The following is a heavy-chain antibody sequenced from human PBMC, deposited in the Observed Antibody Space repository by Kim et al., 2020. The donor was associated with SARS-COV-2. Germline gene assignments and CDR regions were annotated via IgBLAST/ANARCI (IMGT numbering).Heavy chain of an antibody. CDR1: GFTFGDYA. CDR2: IRSKAYGGTT. V-gene: IGHV3-49*04. J-gene: IGHJ4*02. CDR3: TRVAFGVYYGSGVASFDY. D-gene: IGHD3-10*01. Sequence: GGSLRLSCTASGFTFGDYAMSWVRQAPGKGLEWVGFIRSKAYGGTTEYAASVKGRFTISRDDSKSIAYLQMNSLKTEDTAVYYCTRVAFGVYYGSGVASFDYWGQGTLVTVSS.